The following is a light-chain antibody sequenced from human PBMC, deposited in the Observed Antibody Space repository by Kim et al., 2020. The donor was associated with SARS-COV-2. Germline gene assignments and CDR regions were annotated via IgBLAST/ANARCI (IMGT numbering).Light chain of an antibody. CDR3: SSYTSSSTVV. CDR2: EVS. Sequence: GQSSTISCTGTSSDFCSYNRVSWYQQPPGTAPKLMIYEVSNRPSGVPDRFSGSKSDNPASLTISGLQAEDEADYYCSSYTSSSTVVFGGGTQLTVL. J-gene: IGLJ2*01. CDR1: SSDFCSYNR. V-gene: IGLV2-18*02.